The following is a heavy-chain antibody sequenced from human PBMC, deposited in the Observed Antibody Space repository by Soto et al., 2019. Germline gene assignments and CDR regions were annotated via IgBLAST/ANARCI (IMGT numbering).Heavy chain of an antibody. CDR3: ARAVAVAAEFDY. J-gene: IGHJ4*02. CDR2: INAGNGNT. CDR1: GYTFTGYA. V-gene: IGHV1-3*01. D-gene: IGHD6-19*01. Sequence: ASVKVSCKASGYTFTGYAMHWVRQAPGQRLEWMGWINAGNGNTKYSQKFQGRVTITRDTSASTAYMELGSLRSEDTAVYYCARAVAVAAEFDYWGQGTMVTVSS.